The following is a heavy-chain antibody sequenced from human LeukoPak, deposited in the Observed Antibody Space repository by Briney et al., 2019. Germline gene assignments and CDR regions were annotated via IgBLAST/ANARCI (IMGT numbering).Heavy chain of an antibody. V-gene: IGHV5-51*01. D-gene: IGHD4-17*01. CDR2: IYPGDSST. CDR3: ARHVGPGMPVTTELSSYYYYHGMDV. CDR1: GYSFTSYW. Sequence: GESLKISCKSSGYSFTSYWIAWVRQMPGKGLEWMGIIYPGDSSTTYSSSFRGQVTISADKSITTAYLQWSSLEASDTAIYYCARHVGPGMPVTTELSSYYYYHGMDVWGKGTTVTVSS. J-gene: IGHJ6*04.